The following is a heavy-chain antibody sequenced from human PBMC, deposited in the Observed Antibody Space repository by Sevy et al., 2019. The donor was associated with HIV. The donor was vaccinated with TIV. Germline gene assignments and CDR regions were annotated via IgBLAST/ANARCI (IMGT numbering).Heavy chain of an antibody. D-gene: IGHD2-8*01. CDR2: ISYDGTYK. CDR3: ARVAVSYCTNDCYHRFDY. V-gene: IGHV3-30-3*01. CDR1: GFSFSHYA. Sequence: GSLRLSCAVSGFSFSHYAFHWVRQAPGKGLEWVSLISYDGTYKYYADSVKGRFTIPRDNSKNTLYLQMNSLRGNDTAVYYCARVAVSYCTNDCYHRFDYWGPGALVTVSS. J-gene: IGHJ4*02.